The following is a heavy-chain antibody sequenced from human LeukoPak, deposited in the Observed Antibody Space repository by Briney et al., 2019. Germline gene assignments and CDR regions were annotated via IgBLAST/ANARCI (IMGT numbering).Heavy chain of an antibody. CDR1: GYTFTGYY. J-gene: IGHJ3*02. CDR3: ARGSSSTEGAFDI. Sequence: ASVTVSCTAPGYTFTGYYMHWVRQAPGQGLEWMGWINPNSGGTNYAQKFQGWVTMTRDTSISTAYMELSRLRSDDTAVYYCARGSSSTEGAFDIWGQGTMVTVSS. V-gene: IGHV1-2*04. CDR2: INPNSGGT. D-gene: IGHD6-6*01.